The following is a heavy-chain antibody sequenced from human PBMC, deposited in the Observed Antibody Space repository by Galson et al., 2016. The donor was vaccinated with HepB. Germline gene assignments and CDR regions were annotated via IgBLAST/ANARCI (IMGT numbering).Heavy chain of an antibody. CDR2: ISTYNGNT. V-gene: IGHV1-18*01. Sequence: SVKVSCKASGYTFFSNAIGWVRQAPGQGLQWMGWISTYNGNTDYAQEFQGRVTMTTDTSTSTAYMELRSLRSDDTAVYYCARDRGYSGSYYGFDNWGQGTQVTVSS. CDR1: GYTFFSNA. D-gene: IGHD1-26*01. CDR3: ARDRGYSGSYYGFDN. J-gene: IGHJ4*02.